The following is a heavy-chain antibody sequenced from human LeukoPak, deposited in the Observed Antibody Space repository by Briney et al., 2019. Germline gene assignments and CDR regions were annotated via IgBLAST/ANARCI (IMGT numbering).Heavy chain of an antibody. J-gene: IGHJ4*02. Sequence: GGSLRLSCAASGFTFTSYAMSWVRQARGKGLEWVSAISGSGGSTYYADSVKGRFTISRDNAKNSLFLQMNSLRAEDTAVYYCARLPAYCSSTSCYYDYWGQGTLVTVSS. V-gene: IGHV3-23*01. CDR1: GFTFTSYA. CDR2: ISGSGGST. D-gene: IGHD2-2*01. CDR3: ARLPAYCSSTSCYYDY.